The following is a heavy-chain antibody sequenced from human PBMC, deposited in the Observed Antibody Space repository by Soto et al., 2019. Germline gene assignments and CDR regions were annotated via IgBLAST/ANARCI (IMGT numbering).Heavy chain of an antibody. V-gene: IGHV4-31*03. CDR2: IYYSGST. CDR3: ARKTGYYWDY. CDR1: GCSISSGGYY. J-gene: IGHJ4*02. D-gene: IGHD3-22*01. Sequence: SETLSLTCTVSGCSISSGGYYWSWIRQHPGKGLEWIGYIYYSGSTYYNPSLKSRVTISVDTSKNQFSLKLSSVTAADTAVYYCARKTGYYWDYWGQGTLVTVSS.